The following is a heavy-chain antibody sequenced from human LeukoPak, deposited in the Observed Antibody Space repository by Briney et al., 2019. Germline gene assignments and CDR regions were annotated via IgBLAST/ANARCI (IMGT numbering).Heavy chain of an antibody. CDR3: TTDSETYYSDTSGYYYGSFDY. CDR1: GFTFSNAW. CDR2: IKSKTDGGTT. J-gene: IGHJ4*02. Sequence: GGSLRLSCAASGFTFSNAWMTWVRQAPGKGLEWVGHIKSKTDGGTTDYAAPVKGRFTISRDDSKNTLYLQMNSLKTEDTAVYFCTTDSETYYSDTSGYYYGSFDYWGQGTLVTVSS. V-gene: IGHV3-15*01. D-gene: IGHD3-22*01.